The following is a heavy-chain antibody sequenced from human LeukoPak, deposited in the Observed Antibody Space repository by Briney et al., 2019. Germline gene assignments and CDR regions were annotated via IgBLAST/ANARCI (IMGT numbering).Heavy chain of an antibody. CDR1: GGSISGSSYY. Sequence: NPSETLSLTCTVSGGSISGSSYYWGWIRQPPGKGLEWIGEINHSGSTNYNPSLKSRVTISVDTSNNQFSLRLGSVTAADTAVYHCARHCCSGPAKRVFDIWGQGTMVTVSS. CDR3: ARHCCSGPAKRVFDI. D-gene: IGHD2-15*01. J-gene: IGHJ3*02. V-gene: IGHV4-39*01. CDR2: INHSGST.